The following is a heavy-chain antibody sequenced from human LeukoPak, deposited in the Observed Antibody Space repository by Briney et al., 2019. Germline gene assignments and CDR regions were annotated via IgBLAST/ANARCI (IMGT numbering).Heavy chain of an antibody. CDR2: IRGSGEST. CDR1: GFIFNTYA. D-gene: IGHD3-10*01. V-gene: IGHV3-23*01. J-gene: IGHJ4*02. CDR3: AKDRISYTTSPGELSR. Sequence: PGGSLRLSCAASGFIFNTYAMSWVRQAPGKGLEWVSTIRGSGESTHYADSVQGRFTISRDNSLYTVYLQMDSLRGDDTAVYYCAKDRISYTTSPGELSRWGQGTLVIVSS.